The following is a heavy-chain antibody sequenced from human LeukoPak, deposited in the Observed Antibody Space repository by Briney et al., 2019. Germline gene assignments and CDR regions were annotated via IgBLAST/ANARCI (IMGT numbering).Heavy chain of an antibody. V-gene: IGHV4-34*01. Sequence: SETLSLTCAVYGGSFSGYYWSWIRQPPGKGLEWIGEINHSGSTNYNPAVESRVTISVDTSKNQFSLKMTPVTTADTAVYYCARQADVGWGNWLGPWGQGTLVTVSS. CDR3: ARQADVGWGNWLGP. CDR1: GGSFSGYY. D-gene: IGHD2-15*01. J-gene: IGHJ5*02. CDR2: INHSGST.